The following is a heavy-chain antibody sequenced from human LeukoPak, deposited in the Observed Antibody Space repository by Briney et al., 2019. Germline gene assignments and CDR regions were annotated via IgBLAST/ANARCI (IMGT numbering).Heavy chain of an antibody. D-gene: IGHD3-10*01. J-gene: IGHJ4*02. CDR1: GFTFSIYW. V-gene: IGHV3-7*01. CDR2: IKQDGSEK. CDR3: ASSITLIRGVIIAAYDDFDY. Sequence: GGSLRLSCAASGFTFSIYWMSWVRQAPEKGLEWVANIKQDGSEKYYVDSVKGRFTISRDNAKNSLYLQMNSLRAEDTAVYFCASSITLIRGVIIAAYDDFDYWGQGTLVTVSS.